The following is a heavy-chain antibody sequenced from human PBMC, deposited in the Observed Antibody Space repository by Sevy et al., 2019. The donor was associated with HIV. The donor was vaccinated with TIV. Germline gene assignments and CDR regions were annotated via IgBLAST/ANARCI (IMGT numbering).Heavy chain of an antibody. CDR3: AREKNYYDSSGYPTNLVPPSTHAFDI. CDR1: GGTFSSYA. Sequence: ASVKVSCKASGGTFSSYAISWVRQAPGQGLEWMGGIIPIFGTANYAQKFQGRVTITADESTSTAYMELSSLRSEDTAVYYCAREKNYYDSSGYPTNLVPPSTHAFDIWGQGTMVTVSS. CDR2: IIPIFGTA. V-gene: IGHV1-69*13. D-gene: IGHD3-22*01. J-gene: IGHJ3*02.